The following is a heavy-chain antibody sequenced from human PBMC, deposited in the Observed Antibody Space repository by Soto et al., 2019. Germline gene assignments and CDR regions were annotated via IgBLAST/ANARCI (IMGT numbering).Heavy chain of an antibody. CDR3: AILGLYDRRGDGS. CDR2: MSGSGGST. V-gene: IGHV3-23*01. Sequence: EVQLLESGGGLVQPGGSLRVSWAATGFTVSSYAMSWVRQAPGQGLEWVSGMSGSGGSTNYADTVKGRSTISRDNSKNTLYLHMNSLRAEDTAVYYCAILGLYDRRGDGSWGQCTLVTVSS. J-gene: IGHJ1*01. D-gene: IGHD3-22*01. CDR1: GFTVSSYA.